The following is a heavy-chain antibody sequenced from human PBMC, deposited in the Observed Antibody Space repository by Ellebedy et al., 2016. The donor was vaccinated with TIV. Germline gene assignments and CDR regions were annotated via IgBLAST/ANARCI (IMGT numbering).Heavy chain of an antibody. CDR3: ARTDLRYGMDV. J-gene: IGHJ6*02. V-gene: IGHV4-30-4*01. Sequence: SETLSLXXAVSGDSVSSADYYWTWIRQSPAKGLEWIGYIYYGGLTYYNPSLESRLTISVDTSKNQFSLKLRSVTAADTAVYYCARTDLRYGMDVWGQGTTVTVSS. CDR2: IYYGGLT. CDR1: GDSVSSADYY. D-gene: IGHD3/OR15-3a*01.